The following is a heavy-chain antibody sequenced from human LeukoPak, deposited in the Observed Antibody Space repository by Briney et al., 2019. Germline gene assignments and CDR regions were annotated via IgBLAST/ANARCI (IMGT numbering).Heavy chain of an antibody. V-gene: IGHV3-74*01. D-gene: IGHD1-26*01. CDR3: ARARGSTELHY. Sequence: GGSLSLSCAASGFPFSSIWMHGARQARGKGLVWVLRINSDGSRTRYADSVKGRFTISRDNAKNTLYVQMNSLRAEDTAVYYCARARGSTELHYWGQGTLVTVCS. CDR2: INSDGSRT. J-gene: IGHJ4*02. CDR1: GFPFSSIW.